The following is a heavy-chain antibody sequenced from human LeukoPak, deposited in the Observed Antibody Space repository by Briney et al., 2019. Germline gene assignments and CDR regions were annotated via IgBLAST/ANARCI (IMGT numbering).Heavy chain of an antibody. CDR1: GFTFSNYA. CDR3: AKAYGSGNYHHYFDY. D-gene: IGHD3-10*01. CDR2: ISYDGSNT. J-gene: IGHJ4*02. Sequence: GGSLRLSCAASGFTFSNYAIHWVRQAPGKGLEWVAVISYDGSNTNYADSVKGRFTISRDNSKTTLYLQMNSLRAEDTALYYCAKAYGSGNYHHYFDYWGQGTLVTVSS. V-gene: IGHV3-30-3*01.